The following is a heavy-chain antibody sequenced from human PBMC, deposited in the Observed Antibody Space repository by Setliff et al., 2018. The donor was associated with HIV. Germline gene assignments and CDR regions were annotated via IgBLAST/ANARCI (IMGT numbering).Heavy chain of an antibody. V-gene: IGHV1-69*13. CDR1: GGTFSSYG. J-gene: IGHJ2*01. D-gene: IGHD6-25*01. CDR2: IIPIFGIA. CDR3: ARHGRAATDNWYFDL. Sequence: ASVKVSCKASGGTFSSYGISWVRQAPGQGLEWMGGIIPIFGIANYARKFQGRVTISADESTSTAYMELSSLRSEDTAMYYCARHGRAATDNWYFDLWGRGTLVTVSS.